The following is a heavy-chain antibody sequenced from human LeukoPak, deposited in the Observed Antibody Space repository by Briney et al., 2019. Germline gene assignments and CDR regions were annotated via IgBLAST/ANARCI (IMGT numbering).Heavy chain of an antibody. V-gene: IGHV5-10-1*01. CDR3: ARLGDGYNSHFQH. D-gene: IGHD5-24*01. CDR2: IDPSDAYT. J-gene: IGHJ1*01. Sequence: GESLKISCKGSGYSFTSYWISWVRQMPGKGVEWMGRIDPSDAYTNYSPSFQGHVTISADKSISTAYLQWSSLKASDTAMYYCARLGDGYNSHFQHWGQGTLVTISS. CDR1: GYSFTSYW.